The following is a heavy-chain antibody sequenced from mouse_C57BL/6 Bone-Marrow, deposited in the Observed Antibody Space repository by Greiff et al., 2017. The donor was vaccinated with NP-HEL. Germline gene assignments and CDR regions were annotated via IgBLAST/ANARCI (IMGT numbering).Heavy chain of an antibody. Sequence: VKLQESGAELVRPGASVTLSCKASGYTFTDYEMHWVKQTPVHGLEWIGAIDPETGGTAYNQKFKGKAILTADKSSSTAYMELRSLTSEDSAVYYCTREYYGSSCWYFDVWGTGTTVTVSS. CDR1: GYTFTDYE. V-gene: IGHV1-15*01. J-gene: IGHJ1*03. D-gene: IGHD1-1*01. CDR3: TREYYGSSCWYFDV. CDR2: IDPETGGT.